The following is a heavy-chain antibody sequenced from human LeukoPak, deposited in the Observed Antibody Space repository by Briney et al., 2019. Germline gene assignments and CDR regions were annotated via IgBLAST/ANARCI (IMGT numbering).Heavy chain of an antibody. Sequence: ASVTVSCKASGYTFTVQFIHWLRQAPGQALEWMGWIDPSSGVPHYAQKFQDTITLTRDTSIATAYMEVHRLQSDDTAVYYCARSGFSTGFYLDFWGQGTLISVSS. D-gene: IGHD2-8*02. J-gene: IGHJ4*02. CDR1: GYTFTVQF. CDR3: ARSGFSTGFYLDF. V-gene: IGHV1-2*02. CDR2: IDPSSGVP.